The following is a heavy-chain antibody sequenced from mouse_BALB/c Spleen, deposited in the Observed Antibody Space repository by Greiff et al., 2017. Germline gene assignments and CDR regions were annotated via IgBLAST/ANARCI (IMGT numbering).Heavy chain of an antibody. Sequence: EVQLQQSGAELVKPGASVKLSCTASGFNIKDTYMHWVKQRPEQGLEWIGRIDPANGKTKYDPKFQGKATITADTSSNTAYLQLSSLTSEDTAVYYCARDGNYGDYAMDYWGQGTSVTVSS. CDR1: GFNIKDTY. D-gene: IGHD2-1*01. V-gene: IGHV14-3*02. CDR2: IDPANGKT. J-gene: IGHJ4*01. CDR3: ARDGNYGDYAMDY.